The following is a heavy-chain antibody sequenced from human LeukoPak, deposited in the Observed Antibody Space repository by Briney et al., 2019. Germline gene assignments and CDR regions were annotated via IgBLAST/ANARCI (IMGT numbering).Heavy chain of an antibody. CDR1: GGSISSYY. CDR2: IYYSGST. Sequence: NPSETLSLTCTVSGGSISSYYWSWIRQPPGKGLEWIAYIYYSGSTNYNPSLKSRVTISVDTSKNQFSLKLSSVTAADTAVYYCARRAGAYSHPYDYWGQGTLVTVSS. V-gene: IGHV4-59*01. CDR3: ARRAGAYSHPYDY. J-gene: IGHJ4*02. D-gene: IGHD4/OR15-4a*01.